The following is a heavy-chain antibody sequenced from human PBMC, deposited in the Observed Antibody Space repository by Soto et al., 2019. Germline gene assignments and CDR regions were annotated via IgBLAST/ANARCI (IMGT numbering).Heavy chain of an antibody. V-gene: IGHV1-69*19. CDR1: GGTFNTYA. D-gene: IGHD3-10*01. Sequence: QVQLVQSGAEMKKPGSSVKVSCQSSGGTFNTYAMNWVRQAPGQGPEWMGDISPMFGAANYAPKFQGRVTITADESPGTSYMQLSSLTSEDTALYCCAREVQVHTPAFVYWGQGTLVTVSS. CDR3: AREVQVHTPAFVY. J-gene: IGHJ4*02. CDR2: ISPMFGAA.